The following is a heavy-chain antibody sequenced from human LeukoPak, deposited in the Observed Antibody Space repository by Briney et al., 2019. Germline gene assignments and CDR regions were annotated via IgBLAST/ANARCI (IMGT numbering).Heavy chain of an antibody. Sequence: GGSLRLSCATSGFSFSSYAMSWVRQAPGKGLEWVSAMSSSDDGRYYAASVRGRFTISRDTSRSTLYLQMNSLRAENAAVYYCAKAPVTSCRGAFCYPFDYWGQGTLVTVSS. D-gene: IGHD2-15*01. J-gene: IGHJ4*02. V-gene: IGHV3-23*01. CDR1: GFSFSSYA. CDR3: AKAPVTSCRGAFCYPFDY. CDR2: MSSSDDGR.